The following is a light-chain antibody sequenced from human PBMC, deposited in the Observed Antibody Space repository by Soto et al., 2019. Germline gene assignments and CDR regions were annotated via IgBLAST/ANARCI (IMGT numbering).Light chain of an antibody. V-gene: IGKV3D-20*02. CDR1: QSVSSLY. CDR3: LQRRRGFN. Sequence: TQTPGALSFTTYVTATHSFRASQSVSSLYLAWYQQKPGQAPRLLIYGASSRATGIPVRFSGSASGTEFTLTISSLEPEDFAVYHCLQRRRGFNFGPGTKVD. CDR2: GAS. J-gene: IGKJ3*01.